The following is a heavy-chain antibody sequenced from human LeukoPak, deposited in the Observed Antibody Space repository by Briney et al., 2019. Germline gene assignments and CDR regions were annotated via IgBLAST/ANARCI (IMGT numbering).Heavy chain of an antibody. D-gene: IGHD2-21*01. J-gene: IGHJ4*02. V-gene: IGHV1-18*01. CDR2: ISAYNGNT. Sequence: ASVKVSCKASGGTFSSYGISWVRQAPGQGLEWMGWISAYNGNTNYAQKLQGRVTMTTDTSTSTAYMELRSLRSDDTAVYYCARDRFPYCGGDCYYFDYWGQGTLVTVSS. CDR3: ARDRFPYCGGDCYYFDY. CDR1: GGTFSSYG.